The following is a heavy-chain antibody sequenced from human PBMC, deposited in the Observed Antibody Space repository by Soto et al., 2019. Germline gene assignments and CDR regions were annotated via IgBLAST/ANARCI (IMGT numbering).Heavy chain of an antibody. V-gene: IGHV3-21*01. J-gene: IGHJ6*02. CDR1: GFTFSGYS. CDR2: ISGPSSYI. Sequence: EVQLVESGGGLVKPGGSLRLSCVASGFTFSGYSINWVRQAPGKGLEWVSYISGPSSYIYYADSVKGRFTISRDNAKSAVYLQMNSLRAEDTAVYYCARGFRNGFNVWGQGPTVSVSS. D-gene: IGHD2-8*01. CDR3: ARGFRNGFNV.